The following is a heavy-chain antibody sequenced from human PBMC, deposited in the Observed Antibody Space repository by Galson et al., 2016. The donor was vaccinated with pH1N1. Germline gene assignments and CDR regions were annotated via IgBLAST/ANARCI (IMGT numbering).Heavy chain of an antibody. CDR1: GYTFVAYY. Sequence: QSGAEVKRPGASVKVSCKASGYTFVAYYFHWVRQAPGQGLDWIGVIDPSGGGSIYAQRFQTRVSMTRDTSTSTVYMELSDLKSEDTAVYYCIRDLGRLRDYWGQGTLVTVSS. D-gene: IGHD3-16*01. CDR3: IRDLGRLRDY. CDR2: IDPSGGGS. V-gene: IGHV1-46*03. J-gene: IGHJ4*02.